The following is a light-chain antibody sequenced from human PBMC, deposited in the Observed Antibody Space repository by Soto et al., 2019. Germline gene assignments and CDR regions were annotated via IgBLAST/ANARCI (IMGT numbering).Light chain of an antibody. CDR2: ENN. Sequence: QSVLTQPPSVSDSPGQRVTISCTGSSSNIGAGYEAHWYQQVPGTAPKLRIYENNNRPSGVPDRCSGSKSGTSASLAITGLQAEDEAEYYCQSYESSLSGYVFGTRTKLTV. V-gene: IGLV1-40*01. J-gene: IGLJ1*01. CDR3: QSYESSLSGYV. CDR1: SSNIGAGYE.